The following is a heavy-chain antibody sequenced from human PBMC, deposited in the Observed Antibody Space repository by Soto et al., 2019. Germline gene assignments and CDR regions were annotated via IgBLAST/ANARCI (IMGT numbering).Heavy chain of an antibody. CDR1: RFTFSSYA. CDR2: IGGSGGST. CDR3: ARVNPDDYGDYCLDC. J-gene: IGHJ4*02. V-gene: IGHV3-23*01. Sequence: GGTLRLSCVACRFTFSSYAMTWVRQAPGKGLEWVSAIGGSGGSTTYADSVKARFTISRDNSKYTLYLQMKSLRAEDTALYYCARVNPDDYGDYCLDCWGQGTLVTVSS. D-gene: IGHD4-17*01.